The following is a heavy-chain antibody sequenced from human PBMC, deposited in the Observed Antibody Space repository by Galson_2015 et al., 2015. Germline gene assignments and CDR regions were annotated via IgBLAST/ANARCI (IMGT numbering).Heavy chain of an antibody. Sequence: CAISGDSVSTNSAGWNWIGQSPSRGLEWLGRTYYRSKWYNDYARSVKSRITINPDTSKNQFSLQLNSVTPEDTAVYFCARVRYSSSPPNYYYFYYMDVWGKGTTVTVSS. D-gene: IGHD6-6*01. J-gene: IGHJ6*03. CDR2: TYYRSKWYN. CDR1: GDSVSTNSAG. V-gene: IGHV6-1*01. CDR3: ARVRYSSSPPNYYYFYYMDV.